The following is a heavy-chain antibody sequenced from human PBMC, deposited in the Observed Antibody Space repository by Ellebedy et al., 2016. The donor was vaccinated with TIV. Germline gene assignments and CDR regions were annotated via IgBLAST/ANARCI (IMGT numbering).Heavy chain of an antibody. J-gene: IGHJ2*01. Sequence: GGSLRLSCAGSGFTFSSHAMHWVRQAPGKGLEWVAVTSYDESHKYYADSAKGRFTISRDNSKNTLYLEMNSLRPEDTAVFYCARQVPVPGVWYFDLWGRGTLVTVSS. CDR2: TSYDESHK. CDR1: GFTFSSHA. V-gene: IGHV3-30*04. D-gene: IGHD6-19*01. CDR3: ARQVPVPGVWYFDL.